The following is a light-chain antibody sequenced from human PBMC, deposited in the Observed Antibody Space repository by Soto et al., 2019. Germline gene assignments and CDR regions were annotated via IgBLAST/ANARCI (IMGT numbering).Light chain of an antibody. CDR2: GAS. CDR1: QSVSSN. J-gene: IGKJ1*01. Sequence: EIVMTQSPGTLSLSPGERATLSCRASQSVSSNLAWYQHKPGQAPRLLLYGASPRATGIPGRVSGSGSGTVFTLTISSLQSEDCGVYDGQQYNKWPWTFGRGTKVDIK. CDR3: QQYNKWPWT. V-gene: IGKV3-15*01.